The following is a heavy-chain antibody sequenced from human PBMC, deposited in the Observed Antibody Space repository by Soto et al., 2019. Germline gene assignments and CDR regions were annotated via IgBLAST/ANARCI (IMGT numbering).Heavy chain of an antibody. V-gene: IGHV4-34*01. CDR1: GASLSGFD. Sequence: VQLQQWGTRLLKPSDTLSLTCAVYGASLSGFDWSWVRRSPGKGLQWIGEISQGGSINYDPSLKSRVTISMDTPKNQFSLRLSSVTAADTATYYCARDPNGNAFDIWGHGTMVTVSS. D-gene: IGHD1-26*01. CDR2: ISQGGSI. J-gene: IGHJ3*02. CDR3: ARDPNGNAFDI.